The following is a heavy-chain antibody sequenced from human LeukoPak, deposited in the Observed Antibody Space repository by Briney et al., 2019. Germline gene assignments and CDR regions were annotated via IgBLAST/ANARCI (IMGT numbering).Heavy chain of an antibody. CDR1: GFTFNNYW. CDR2: IKQDGSET. Sequence: GGSLRLSCAASGFTFNNYWMNWVRQAPGKGLEWVANIKQDGSETYYVDSVKGRFTISRDNAKNSVYLQMNSLRAEDTAVYYCARSYYYNSGSFGFWGQGTLVTVSS. D-gene: IGHD3-22*01. CDR3: ARSYYYNSGSFGF. J-gene: IGHJ4*02. V-gene: IGHV3-7*01.